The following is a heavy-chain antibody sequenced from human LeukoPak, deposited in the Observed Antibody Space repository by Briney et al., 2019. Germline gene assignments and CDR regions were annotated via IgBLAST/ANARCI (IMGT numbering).Heavy chain of an antibody. Sequence: GGSLRLSCAASGFTFSSYAMSWVRQAPGKGLEWVSAISGSGGSTYYADSVKGRFTISRDNSKNTLYLQMNSLKTEDTAVYYCTTDPIPLGYCSSTSCYQSDYWGQGTLVTVSS. V-gene: IGHV3-23*01. J-gene: IGHJ4*02. CDR1: GFTFSSYA. D-gene: IGHD2-2*01. CDR2: ISGSGGST. CDR3: TTDPIPLGYCSSTSCYQSDY.